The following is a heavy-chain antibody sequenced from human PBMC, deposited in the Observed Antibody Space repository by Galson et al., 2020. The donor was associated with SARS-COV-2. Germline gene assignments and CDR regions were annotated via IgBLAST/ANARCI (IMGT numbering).Heavy chain of an antibody. CDR2: ISSSGSTI. J-gene: IGHJ4*02. V-gene: IGHV3-48*03. D-gene: IGHD3-3*01. Sequence: TGGSLRLSCAASGFTFSSYEMTWVRQAPGKGLEWVSYISSSGSTIYYADSVKGRFTISRDNAKNSLYLQMNSLRAEDTAVYYCARVVARITIFGVDMVAFDYWGQGTLVTVSS. CDR1: GFTFSSYE. CDR3: ARVVARITIFGVDMVAFDY.